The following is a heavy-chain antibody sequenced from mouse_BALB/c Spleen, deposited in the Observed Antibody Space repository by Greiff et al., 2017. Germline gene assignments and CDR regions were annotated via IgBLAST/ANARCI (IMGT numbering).Heavy chain of an antibody. CDR3: ARIYYYGSSHWYFDV. J-gene: IGHJ1*01. Sequence: EVQLVESGPSLVKPSQTLSLTCSVTGDSITSGYWNWIRKFPGNKLEYMGYISYSGSTYYNPSLKSRISITRDTSKNQYYLQLNSVTTEDTATYYCARIYYYGSSHWYFDVWGAGTTVTVSS. CDR2: ISYSGST. V-gene: IGHV3-8*02. D-gene: IGHD1-1*01. CDR1: GDSITSGY.